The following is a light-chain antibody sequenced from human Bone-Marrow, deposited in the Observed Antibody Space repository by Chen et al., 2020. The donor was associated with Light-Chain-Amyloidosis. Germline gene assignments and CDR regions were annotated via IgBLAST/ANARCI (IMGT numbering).Light chain of an antibody. V-gene: IGKV2-28*01. CDR1: QSLLTSNGYNS. J-gene: IGKJ1*01. CDR3: MQALQTPWT. Sequence: DLEITHSPLSRPVTPRAPASVSCSSSQSLLTSNGYNSLDWYLQRPGQSPQLLIYLRSNRASGVPDRFRGSGSGTDFTLKISRVEAEDVGVYYCMQALQTPWTFGQGTKVEIK. CDR2: LRS.